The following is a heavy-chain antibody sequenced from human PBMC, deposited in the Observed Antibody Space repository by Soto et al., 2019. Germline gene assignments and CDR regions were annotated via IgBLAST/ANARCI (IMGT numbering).Heavy chain of an antibody. D-gene: IGHD6-13*01. J-gene: IGHJ5*02. Sequence: QVQLVQSGAEDKKPGASVKVSCKASGYSFTTYAIHWVRQAPGQRLEWMGWINTANSNTKYSQKFLGRVAISRNIYATTVYLALSGLRREDTAGYDFARRRSNSSFSTGFDPWGQGTLVTVSS. CDR2: INTANSNT. V-gene: IGHV1-3*04. CDR3: ARRRSNSSFSTGFDP. CDR1: GYSFTTYA.